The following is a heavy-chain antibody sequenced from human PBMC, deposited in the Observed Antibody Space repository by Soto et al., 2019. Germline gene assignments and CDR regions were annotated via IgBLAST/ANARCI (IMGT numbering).Heavy chain of an antibody. J-gene: IGHJ4*02. CDR3: AKLTYSDLWSGSHDS. Sequence: PGGSLRLSCAAPGFTFSIRAMSWFRQAPGKGLDWVSIISASGDNTYYADSVKGRFTISRDNSKNTLYLQVNSLRAEDTAVYYCAKLTYSDLWSGSHDSWGQGTLVTVSS. V-gene: IGHV3-23*01. CDR1: GFTFSIRA. D-gene: IGHD3-3*01. CDR2: ISASGDNT.